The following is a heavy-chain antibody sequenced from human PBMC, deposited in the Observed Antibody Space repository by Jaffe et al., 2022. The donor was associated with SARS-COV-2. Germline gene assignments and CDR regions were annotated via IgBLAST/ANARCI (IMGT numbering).Heavy chain of an antibody. D-gene: IGHD3-3*01. Sequence: QVQLVESGGGVVQPGRSLRLSCAASGFTFNNYAMHWVRQAPGKGLEWVAIISYHGTNKYYADSVKGRFTISRDNSKNTLYLQMNSLRAEDTAVYYCAKGVGFWSGYSNNYFDSWGQGTLVTVSS. CDR1: GFTFNNYA. CDR3: AKGVGFWSGYSNNYFDS. V-gene: IGHV3-30*18. J-gene: IGHJ4*02. CDR2: ISYHGTNK.